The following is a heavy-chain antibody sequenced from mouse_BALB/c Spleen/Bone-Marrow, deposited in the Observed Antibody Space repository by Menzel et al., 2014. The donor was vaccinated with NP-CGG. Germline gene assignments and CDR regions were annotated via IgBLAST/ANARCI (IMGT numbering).Heavy chain of an antibody. V-gene: IGHV1-69*02. J-gene: IGHJ3*01. CDR3: ARDHFYSGNFEFAY. Sequence: VQLQESGPELVKPGAPVKVSCKASGYTFTSYWMNWVKQWPGRGLEWIGRIDPSDSETHYNQKFKDKATLTVDKSSSTAYIQLSSLTSEDSAVYYCARDHFYSGNFEFAYWGQGTLVTVSA. CDR2: IDPSDSET. D-gene: IGHD2-1*01. CDR1: GYTFTSYW.